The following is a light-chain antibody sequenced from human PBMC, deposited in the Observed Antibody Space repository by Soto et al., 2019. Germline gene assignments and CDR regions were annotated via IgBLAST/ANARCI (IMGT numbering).Light chain of an antibody. J-gene: IGLJ2*01. CDR3: CSLAGGNIFRV. CDR2: DVS. V-gene: IGLV2-11*01. Sequence: HSVLTQPRSVSGSPGQSVTISCTGTSSDVGGYNYVSWYQHHPGKAPKFIIFDVSSRPSGVPDRFSGSKSGNTAYLTISGLQAEDEADYYCCSLAGGNIFRVFGGGTKLTVL. CDR1: SSDVGGYNY.